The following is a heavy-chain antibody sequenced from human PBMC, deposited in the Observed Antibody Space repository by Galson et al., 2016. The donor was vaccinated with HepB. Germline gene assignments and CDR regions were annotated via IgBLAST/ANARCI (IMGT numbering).Heavy chain of an antibody. CDR3: VRDGDAYNFDF. Sequence: SLRLSCAASGFSFSNYWMHWVRQAPGKGLVWVSRIYRDGSGTNYADSVKGRFTMSRDNAKKTMYLEMNSLRAEDTAVYYCVRDGDAYNFDFWGQGTLVTGSS. D-gene: IGHD5-24*01. J-gene: IGHJ4*02. V-gene: IGHV3-74*01. CDR2: IYRDGSGT. CDR1: GFSFSNYW.